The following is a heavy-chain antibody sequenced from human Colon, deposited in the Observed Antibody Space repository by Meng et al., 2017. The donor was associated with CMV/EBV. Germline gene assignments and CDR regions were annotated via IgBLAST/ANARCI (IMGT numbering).Heavy chain of an antibody. Sequence: GGSLRLSCAASGFSVSDKYMSWVRQAPGKGLGWVSSITWNSGRTGYVDSVEGRFTTSRDNSKNTLYLQMNSLRAEDTAVYYCARENPDYFDYWGQGTLVTVSS. V-gene: IGHV3-66*03. CDR1: GFSVSDKY. CDR3: ARENPDYFDY. CDR2: ITWNSGRT. J-gene: IGHJ4*02.